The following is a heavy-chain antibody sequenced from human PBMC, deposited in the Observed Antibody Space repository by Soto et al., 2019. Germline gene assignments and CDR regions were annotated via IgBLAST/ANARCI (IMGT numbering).Heavy chain of an antibody. CDR2: INHSGST. V-gene: IGHV4-34*01. Sequence: SETLSLTCVYGGSFSGYYWSWIRQSPGKGLEWIGEINHSGSTNNYNPSLKSRVTISVDTSKKQISLKLTSVTAADTAVYYCATDSTSRYYGMDVWGQGTTVTVSS. J-gene: IGHJ6*02. CDR3: ATDSTSRYYGMDV. CDR1: GGSFSGYY. D-gene: IGHD2-2*01.